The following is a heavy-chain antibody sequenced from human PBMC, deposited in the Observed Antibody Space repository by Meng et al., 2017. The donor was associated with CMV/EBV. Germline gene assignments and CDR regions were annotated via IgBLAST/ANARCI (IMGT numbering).Heavy chain of an antibody. CDR3: ARGGADCSSTSCYRGNYYYYYGMDV. Sequence: ASVKVSCKASGYTFTSYYMHWVRQAPGQGLEWMGIINPSGGSTSYAQKFQGRVTMTRDTSTSTVYMELSSLRSEDTAVYYCARGGADCSSTSCYRGNYYYYYGMDVWGQGTMVTVSS. CDR2: INPSGGST. D-gene: IGHD2-2*01. J-gene: IGHJ6*02. V-gene: IGHV1-46*01. CDR1: GYTFTSYY.